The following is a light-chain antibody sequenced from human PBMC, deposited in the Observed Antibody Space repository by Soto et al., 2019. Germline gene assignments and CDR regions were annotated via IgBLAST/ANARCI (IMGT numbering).Light chain of an antibody. CDR3: QHYDGFPIT. V-gene: IGKV3-11*01. Sequence: GFTLSLPTLSFSAGDRAALSCRARQSVSSYLAWYQQKPGQAPRLLIYGASNLATGIPARFSGSGSGTHFTLTFSRLDPEYIAPYYCQHYDGFPITFGQGTRLEIK. J-gene: IGKJ5*01. CDR2: GAS. CDR1: QSVSSY.